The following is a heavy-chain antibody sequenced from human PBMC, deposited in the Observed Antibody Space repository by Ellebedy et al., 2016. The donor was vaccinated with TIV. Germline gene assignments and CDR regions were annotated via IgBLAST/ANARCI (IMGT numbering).Heavy chain of an antibody. CDR1: GFSFSSDS. V-gene: IGHV3-48*02. J-gene: IGHJ5*02. CDR2: IGSNGFTT. CDR3: ARGLGPGPSDWFDP. Sequence: GESLKISCAASGFSFSSDSVNWVRQAPGKGLEWISYIGSNGFTTYYAVSVKGRFTISRDFAKRSVYLQMNDLRDEDTAVYYCARGLGPGPSDWFDPWGQGTLVTVSS. D-gene: IGHD3/OR15-3a*01.